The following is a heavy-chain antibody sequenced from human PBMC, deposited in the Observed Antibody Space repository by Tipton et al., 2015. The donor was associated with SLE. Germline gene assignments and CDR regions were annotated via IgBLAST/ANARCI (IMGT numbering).Heavy chain of an antibody. J-gene: IGHJ3*02. CDR2: SNPGGSS. CDR1: GGPFGGYF. V-gene: IGHV4-34*01. CDR3: ARRHIAVGRGAFDI. Sequence: LRLSCAVHGGPFGGYFWTWIRQPPGKGLEWIGESNPGGSSNYSPSLKSRVSISLDTSENQFSLKVNSVSAADTAIYYCARRHIAVGRGAFDIWGHGTMVTVSS. D-gene: IGHD6-19*01.